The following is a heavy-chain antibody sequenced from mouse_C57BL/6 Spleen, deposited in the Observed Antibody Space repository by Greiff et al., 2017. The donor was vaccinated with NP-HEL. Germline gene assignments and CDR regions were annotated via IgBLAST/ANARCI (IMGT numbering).Heavy chain of an antibody. CDR2: ISAGGSYT. Sequence: EVKLMESGGGLVKPGGSLKLSCAASGFTFSSYAMSWVRQTPEKRLEWVATISAGGSYTYYPDNVKGRFTISRDNAKNNLYLQMSHLKSEDTAMYYCAREGYSNYRGAMDYWGQGTSVTVSS. V-gene: IGHV5-4*01. J-gene: IGHJ4*01. CDR1: GFTFSSYA. D-gene: IGHD2-5*01. CDR3: AREGYSNYRGAMDY.